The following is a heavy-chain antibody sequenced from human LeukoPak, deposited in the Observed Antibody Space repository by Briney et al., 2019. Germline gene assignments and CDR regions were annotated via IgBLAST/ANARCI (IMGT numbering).Heavy chain of an antibody. V-gene: IGHV3-66*02. CDR2: IYSGGST. Sequence: GGSLRLSCAASGFTVSSNYMSWVRQAPGKGLEWVSVIYSGGSTYYADSVKGRFTISRDNSKNTLYLQMNSLRAEDTAVYYCASFLSGWPYWWFDPWGQGTLVTVSS. CDR3: ASFLSGWPYWWFDP. D-gene: IGHD6-19*01. CDR1: GFTVSSNY. J-gene: IGHJ5*02.